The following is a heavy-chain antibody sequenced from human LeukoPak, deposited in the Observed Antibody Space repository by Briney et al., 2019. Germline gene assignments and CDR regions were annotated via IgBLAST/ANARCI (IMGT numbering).Heavy chain of an antibody. CDR1: GFTFSSYS. D-gene: IGHD3-22*01. CDR2: ISSSSYI. V-gene: IGHV3-21*01. Sequence: GSLRLSCAASGFTFSSYSVNWVRQAPGKGLEWVSSISSSSYIYYADSVKGRFTISRDNAKNSLYLQMNSLRAEDTAVYYCARDLGGNIYDSSGYSPGPFDYWGQGTLVTVSS. CDR3: ARDLGGNIYDSSGYSPGPFDY. J-gene: IGHJ4*02.